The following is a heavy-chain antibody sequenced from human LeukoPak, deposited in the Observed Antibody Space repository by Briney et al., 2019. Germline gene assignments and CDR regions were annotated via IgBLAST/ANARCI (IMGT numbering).Heavy chain of an antibody. V-gene: IGHV1-46*01. CDR2: INPSGGST. Sequence: ASVKVSCKASGYTFTSYYMHWVRQAPGQGLEWMGIINPSGGSTSYAQKFQGRVTMTRDTSTSTVYMELSSLRSEDAAVYYCARMDNWNDPFDYWGQGTLVTVSS. CDR1: GYTFTSYY. D-gene: IGHD1-20*01. CDR3: ARMDNWNDPFDY. J-gene: IGHJ4*02.